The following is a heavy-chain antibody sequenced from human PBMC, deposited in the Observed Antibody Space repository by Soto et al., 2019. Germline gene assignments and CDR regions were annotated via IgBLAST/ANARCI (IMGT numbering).Heavy chain of an antibody. D-gene: IGHD6-6*01. J-gene: IGHJ6*03. CDR3: ARRARPDFYYMDV. Sequence: EVQLAESGGGLAQPGGSLRLSCAASGFTLSGYAMDWVRQAPGKGLEYVSGISSNGVGTYYANSVQGRLTISRDNSKNKVYLQMGSLRPEDMALYYCARRARPDFYYMDVWGKGTTVTVSS. CDR2: ISSNGVGT. CDR1: GFTLSGYA. V-gene: IGHV3-64*01.